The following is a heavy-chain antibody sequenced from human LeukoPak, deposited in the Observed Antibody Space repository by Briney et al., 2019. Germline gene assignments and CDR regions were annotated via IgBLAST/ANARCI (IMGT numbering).Heavy chain of an antibody. D-gene: IGHD3-10*01. CDR2: ISAYNGNT. J-gene: IGHJ5*02. CDR3: ARGTYYYGSGSYYKPRWFDP. V-gene: IGHV1-18*01. Sequence: ASVKVSCKASGYTFTSYGISWVRQAPGQGLEWMGWISAYNGNTNYAQKLQGRVTMTTDTSTSTAYMELRSLRSDDTAVYYCARGTYYYGSGSYYKPRWFDPWGQGTLVTVSS. CDR1: GYTFTSYG.